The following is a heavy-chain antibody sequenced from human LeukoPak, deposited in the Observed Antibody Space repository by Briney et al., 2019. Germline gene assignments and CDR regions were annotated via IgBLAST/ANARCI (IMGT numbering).Heavy chain of an antibody. D-gene: IGHD3-10*01. CDR3: AKRYYYNLGSFPFDF. CDR2: IHNSGTT. V-gene: IGHV4-34*01. Sequence: SETLSLTCAVSGGPFSGYFWSWIRQSSGKGLEWIGEIHNSGTTNYNPSLNGRVTISEDTSKNQFYLNLSSVTAADAAVYYCAKRYYYNLGSFPFDFWGQGTLVTVSS. CDR1: GGPFSGYF. J-gene: IGHJ4*02.